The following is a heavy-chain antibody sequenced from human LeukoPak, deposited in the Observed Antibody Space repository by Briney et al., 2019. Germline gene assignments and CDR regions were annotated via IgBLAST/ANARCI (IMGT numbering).Heavy chain of an antibody. CDR3: ARDTYGSDY. J-gene: IGHJ4*02. CDR2: ISYDGSNK. V-gene: IGHV3-30*04. CDR1: GFIFSNYA. Sequence: GGSLRLSCAASGFIFSNYAMHWVRQAPGKGLEWLIFISYDGSNKYYADSVKGRFTISRDNSKNTLYLQMNSLRAEDTAVYYCARDTYGSDYWGQGTLITVSS. D-gene: IGHD3-10*01.